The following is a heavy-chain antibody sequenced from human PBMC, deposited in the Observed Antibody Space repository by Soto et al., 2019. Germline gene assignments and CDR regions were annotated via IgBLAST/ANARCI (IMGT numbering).Heavy chain of an antibody. CDR1: GFTFSSYG. V-gene: IGHV3-30*18. Sequence: GGSLRLSCAACGFTFSSYGMHWVRQAPGKGLEWVAVISYDGSNKYYADSVKGRFTISRDNSKNPLYLQMNSLRAEDTAVYYCAKEGIAAAGDAFDIWGQGTMVTVSS. CDR3: AKEGIAAAGDAFDI. CDR2: ISYDGSNK. D-gene: IGHD6-13*01. J-gene: IGHJ3*02.